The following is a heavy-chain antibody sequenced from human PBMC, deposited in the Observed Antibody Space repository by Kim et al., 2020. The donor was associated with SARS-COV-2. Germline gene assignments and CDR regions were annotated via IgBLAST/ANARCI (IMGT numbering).Heavy chain of an antibody. Sequence: SVKVSCKASGGTFSSYAISWVRQAPGQGLEWMGGIIPIFGTANYAQKFQGRVTITADESTSTAYMELSSLRSEDTAVYYCARDGRRETYEDVWGQGTTVTVSS. V-gene: IGHV1-69*13. CDR3: ARDGRRETYEDV. D-gene: IGHD2-8*01. CDR1: GGTFSSYA. CDR2: IIPIFGTA. J-gene: IGHJ6*02.